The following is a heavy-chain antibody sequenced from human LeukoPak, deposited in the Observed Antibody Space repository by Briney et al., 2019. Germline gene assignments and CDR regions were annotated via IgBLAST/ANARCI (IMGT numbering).Heavy chain of an antibody. D-gene: IGHD3-10*01. CDR1: GFTFSSYS. CDR2: ISSASNTI. V-gene: IGHV3-48*01. J-gene: IGHJ5*02. CDR3: ARDGWFGDYNWFDP. Sequence: GGSLRLSCAASGFTFSSYSMNWVRQAPGRGLEWVSYISSASNTIYYADSVKGRFTISRDNAKNSLYLQMNSLRAEDTAMYYCARDGWFGDYNWFDPWGQGTLVTVSS.